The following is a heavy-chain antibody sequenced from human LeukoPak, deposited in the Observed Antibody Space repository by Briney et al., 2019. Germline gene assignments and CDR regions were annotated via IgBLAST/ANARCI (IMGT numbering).Heavy chain of an antibody. CDR3: ARAKYRKGSGWQKGGVQRYYFDY. CDR2: IYHSGST. Sequence: SETLSLTCAVSGGSISSSNWWSWVRQPPGKGLEWIGEIYHSGSTNYNPSLKSRVTISVDKSKNQFSLKLSSVTAADTAVYYCARAKYRKGSGWQKGGVQRYYFDYWGKGTLVTVS. V-gene: IGHV4-4*02. J-gene: IGHJ4*02. CDR1: GGSISSSNW. D-gene: IGHD6-19*01.